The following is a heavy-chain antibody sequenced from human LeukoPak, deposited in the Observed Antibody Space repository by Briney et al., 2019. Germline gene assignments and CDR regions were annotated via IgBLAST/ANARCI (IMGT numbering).Heavy chain of an antibody. V-gene: IGHV1-2*02. J-gene: IGHJ4*02. CDR1: GYTFIGYY. CDR2: INPHNGDT. Sequence: GVSVKVSCKASGYTFIGYYLHWVRQAPGQGPEWVGWINPHNGDTNYAQKFQGRVTMTRDTSITTAYMELSRLKSDDTAVYYCATVRDIVVGGGPYYFDYWGQGTLVTVSS. CDR3: ATVRDIVVGGGPYYFDY. D-gene: IGHD2-15*01.